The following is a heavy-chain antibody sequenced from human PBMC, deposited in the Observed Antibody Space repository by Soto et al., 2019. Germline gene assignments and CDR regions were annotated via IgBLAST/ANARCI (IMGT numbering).Heavy chain of an antibody. Sequence: GASVKVFCKASGYTFTSYDINWVRQATGQGLEWMGWMNPNSGNTGYAQKFQGRVTMTRNTSISTAYMELSSLRSEDTAVYYCARGRGYCSSTSCRHAFDIWGHGTMVTVSS. J-gene: IGHJ3*02. V-gene: IGHV1-8*01. CDR2: MNPNSGNT. D-gene: IGHD2-2*01. CDR3: ARGRGYCSSTSCRHAFDI. CDR1: GYTFTSYD.